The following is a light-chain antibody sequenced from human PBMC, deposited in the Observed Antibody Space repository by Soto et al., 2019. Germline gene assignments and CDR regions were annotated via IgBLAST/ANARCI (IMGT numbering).Light chain of an antibody. J-gene: IGKJ1*01. CDR1: QSINSW. V-gene: IGKV1-5*03. Sequence: DIQMTQSPSTLSASVGDRVIITCRASQSINSWLAWYQQKPGKAPELLISKASSLKSGVPPRFSGSGSGTEFTITISRLQADDFANYYCQQYNTYSWTFGQGTKVEIK. CDR3: QQYNTYSWT. CDR2: KAS.